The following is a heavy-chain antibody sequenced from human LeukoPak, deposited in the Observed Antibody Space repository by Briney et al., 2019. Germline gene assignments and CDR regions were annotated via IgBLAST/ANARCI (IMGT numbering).Heavy chain of an antibody. Sequence: GGSLRLSCVASGFTFSSYDMSWVRQAPGKGLEWVSAISGSGGTTYYADSVKGRFTISRDNSKNTLYLQMNSLRAEDTAVYYCARGGPRGLEIDYWGQGTLVTVSS. J-gene: IGHJ4*02. CDR2: ISGSGGTT. CDR1: GFTFSSYD. D-gene: IGHD6-6*01. CDR3: ARGGPRGLEIDY. V-gene: IGHV3-23*01.